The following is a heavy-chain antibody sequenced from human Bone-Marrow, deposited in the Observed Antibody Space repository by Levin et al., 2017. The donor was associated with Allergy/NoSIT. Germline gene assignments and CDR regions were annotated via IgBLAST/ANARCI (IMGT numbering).Heavy chain of an antibody. CDR1: GFTVSNNY. CDR3: ARGQLIQGGAFDY. CDR2: IDSGDST. Sequence: PGESLKISCAASGFTVSNNYMSWVRRAPGKGLEWVSIIDSGDSTFYADSVKGRFTISRDSSKNTLYLQMNSLTAEDTAVYYCARGQLIQGGAFDYWGQGTLVTVSS. D-gene: IGHD2-8*01. V-gene: IGHV3-53*01. J-gene: IGHJ4*02.